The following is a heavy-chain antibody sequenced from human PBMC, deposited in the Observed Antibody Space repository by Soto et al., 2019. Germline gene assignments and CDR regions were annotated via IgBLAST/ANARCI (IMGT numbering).Heavy chain of an antibody. CDR3: AKCSPRYSSGLKAYYFDH. D-gene: IGHD6-19*01. V-gene: IGHV3-23*01. CDR1: EFTVSSYA. Sequence: GGSLRLSSAASEFTVSSYAMSWVGQSPGKGLEWVSAISGSGSSSYYADSVKGRFTISRDNSKNTLYLQMNSLRAEDTAVYYCAKCSPRYSSGLKAYYFDHWGQGTLVTVS. CDR2: ISGSGSSS. J-gene: IGHJ4*02.